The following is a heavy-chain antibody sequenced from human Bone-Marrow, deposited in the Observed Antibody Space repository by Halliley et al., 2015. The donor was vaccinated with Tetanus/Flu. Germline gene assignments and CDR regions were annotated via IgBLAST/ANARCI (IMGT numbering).Heavy chain of an antibody. Sequence: TLSLTCAVSGYSISSGYYWGWIRQPPGKGLEWIGNIYHSGSTYYNPSLKSRVTISVDTSKNHFSLTLNSVTAADTAVHYCARAGVLPLDWFNPWGQGTLVTVSS. V-gene: IGHV4-38-2*01. D-gene: IGHD3-16*01. J-gene: IGHJ5*02. CDR3: ARAGVLPLDWFNP. CDR2: IYHSGST. CDR1: GYSISSGYY.